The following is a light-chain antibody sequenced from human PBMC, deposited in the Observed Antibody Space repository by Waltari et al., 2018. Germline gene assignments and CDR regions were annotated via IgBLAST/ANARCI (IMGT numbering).Light chain of an antibody. CDR1: QSLLHSNGYNY. CDR2: LGS. J-gene: IGKJ4*01. V-gene: IGKV2-28*01. Sequence: DIVMTQSPLSLPVTPGEPASISCRSSQSLLHSNGYNYLDWYLQKPGQSPQLLIYLGSNRASGVPDRFSGSGSGKDFTLKISRVEAEDVGVYYCMQALQTSITFGGGTKV. CDR3: MQALQTSIT.